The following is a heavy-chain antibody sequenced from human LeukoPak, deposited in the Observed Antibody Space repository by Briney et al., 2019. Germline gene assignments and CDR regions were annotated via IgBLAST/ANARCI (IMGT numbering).Heavy chain of an antibody. Sequence: ASVKVSCKASGYTFTGYYMHWVRQAPGQGLEWMGWINLNSGGTNYAQKFQGRVTMTRDTSISTAYMELSRLRSDDTAVYYCARAGGGSFRFDYWGQGTLVTVSS. CDR3: ARAGGGSFRFDY. CDR1: GYTFTGYY. D-gene: IGHD2-15*01. J-gene: IGHJ4*02. V-gene: IGHV1-2*02. CDR2: INLNSGGT.